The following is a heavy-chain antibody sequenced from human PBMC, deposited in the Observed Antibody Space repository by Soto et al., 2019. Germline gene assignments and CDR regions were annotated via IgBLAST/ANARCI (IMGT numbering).Heavy chain of an antibody. D-gene: IGHD1-26*01. CDR1: GGSFSGYY. CDR3: ARGADLGNYYYRDV. V-gene: IGHV4-34*01. J-gene: IGHJ6*03. CDR2: INHSGST. Sequence: PSETLSLTCAVYGGSFSGYYWSWIRQPPGKGLEWIGEINHSGSTNYNPSLKSRVTISVDTSKNQFSLKLSSVTAADTAVYYCARGADLGNYYYRDVWGKGTTVTVSS.